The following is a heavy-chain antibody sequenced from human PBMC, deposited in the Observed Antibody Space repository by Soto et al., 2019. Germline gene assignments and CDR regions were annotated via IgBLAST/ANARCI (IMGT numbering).Heavy chain of an antibody. CDR2: ISGSGGGT. Sequence: EEQLLESGGGSVQPGGSLRLSCEASGFAFSNYAMNWVRQAPGKGLEWVSGISGSGGGTFFADSVRGRFAISRDNPKNMLNLQLNSLRAEDTAMYYCAIVSHLLLWRGEPTYIDVWGKGTPVTVSS. J-gene: IGHJ6*03. V-gene: IGHV3-23*01. D-gene: IGHD3-10*01. CDR3: AIVSHLLLWRGEPTYIDV. CDR1: GFAFSNYA.